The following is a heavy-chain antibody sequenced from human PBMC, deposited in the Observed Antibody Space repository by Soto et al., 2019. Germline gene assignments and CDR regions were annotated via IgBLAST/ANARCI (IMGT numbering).Heavy chain of an antibody. CDR1: GGTFSSYA. D-gene: IGHD3-10*01. Sequence: SVKVSRKASGGTFSSYAISWVRQAPGQGLEWMGGIIPIFGTANYAQKFQGRVTITADESTSTAYMELSSLRSEDTAVYYCARALPSYGSGSYIFDPWGQGTLVTVSS. V-gene: IGHV1-69*13. CDR2: IIPIFGTA. J-gene: IGHJ5*02. CDR3: ARALPSYGSGSYIFDP.